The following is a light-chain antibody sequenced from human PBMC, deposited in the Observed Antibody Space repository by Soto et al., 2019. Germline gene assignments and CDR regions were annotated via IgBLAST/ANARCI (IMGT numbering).Light chain of an antibody. Sequence: DVVMTQSPLSLPVTLGQPASISCRSSQSLVYRDGYAYLSWFHQRPGQSPRRLIYRASNRDSGVXDXYCTSGSGTHFTLKISRVEAEDVGIYYCMQGTHWPPTFSRGTEVEI. CDR3: MQGTHWPPT. V-gene: IGKV2-30*01. J-gene: IGKJ1*01. CDR1: QSLVYRDGYAY. CDR2: RAS.